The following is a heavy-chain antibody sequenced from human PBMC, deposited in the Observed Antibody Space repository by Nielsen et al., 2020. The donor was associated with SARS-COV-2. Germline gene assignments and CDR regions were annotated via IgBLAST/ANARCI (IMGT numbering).Heavy chain of an antibody. CDR3: AKGSSGWYVNWFDP. D-gene: IGHD6-19*01. CDR2: ISYDGSNK. CDR1: GFTFSSYG. Sequence: GGSLRLSCAASGFTFSSYGMHWVRQAPGKGLEWVAVISYDGSNKYYADSVKGRFTISRDNSKNTLYLQMNSLRAEDTAVYCCAKGSSGWYVNWFDPWGQGTLVTVSS. V-gene: IGHV3-30*18. J-gene: IGHJ5*02.